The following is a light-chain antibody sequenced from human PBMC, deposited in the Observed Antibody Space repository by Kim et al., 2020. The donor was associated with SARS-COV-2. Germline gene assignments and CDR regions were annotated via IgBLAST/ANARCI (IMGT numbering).Light chain of an antibody. CDR2: YCS. J-gene: IGLJ3*02. V-gene: IGLV3-21*04. Sequence: APAKKARLTCGGNNIRSKSVHWYPQRPGQAPVLVSYYCSDRPSGIPERFSGSKAGNTATLTISRVDAGDEADYYCQVWDSSSDHRVFGGGTQLTVL. CDR3: QVWDSSSDHRV. CDR1: NIRSKS.